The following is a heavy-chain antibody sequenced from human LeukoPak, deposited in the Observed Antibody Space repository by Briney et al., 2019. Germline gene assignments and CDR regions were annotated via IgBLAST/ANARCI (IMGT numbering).Heavy chain of an antibody. V-gene: IGHV4-59*01. CDR2: IYYSGST. J-gene: IGHJ5*02. CDR3: ARAGSWYWFDP. D-gene: IGHD6-13*01. CDR1: GGSISSYY. Sequence: PSETLSLTCTVSGGSISSYYWSWIRQLPGKGLEWIGYIYYSGSTNYNPSLKSRVTISVDTSKNQFSLKLSSVTAADTAVYYCARAGSWYWFDPWGQGTLVTVSS.